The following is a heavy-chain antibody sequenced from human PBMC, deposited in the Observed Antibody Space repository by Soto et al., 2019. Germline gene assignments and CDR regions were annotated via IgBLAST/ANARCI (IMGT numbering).Heavy chain of an antibody. CDR1: GDSINNYY. J-gene: IGHJ4*02. CDR2: IYSSGSA. CDR3: ARGGTRSADLPTY. D-gene: IGHD1-1*01. V-gene: IGHV4-4*07. Sequence: VRLQESGPGLVKPSETLSLTCSVSGDSINNYYWNWIRQPAGKGLEWIGRIYSSGSANYNPSLKPRGTMSVDTSTNQVSLKVTSVTAADTAVYFCARGGTRSADLPTYWGQGIQVIVSS.